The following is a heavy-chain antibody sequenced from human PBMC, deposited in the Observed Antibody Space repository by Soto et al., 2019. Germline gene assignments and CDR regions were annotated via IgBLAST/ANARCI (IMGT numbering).Heavy chain of an antibody. CDR3: ARVTAFCSSTSCANYYYGMDV. CDR1: GGTFSSYA. J-gene: IGHJ6*02. Sequence: SVKVSCKASGGTFSSYAISWVRQAPGQGLEWMGGIIPIFGTANYAQKFQGRVTITAHESTSTAYMELSSLRSEDTAVYYCARVTAFCSSTSCANYYYGMDVWGQGTTVTVSS. D-gene: IGHD2-2*01. V-gene: IGHV1-69*13. CDR2: IIPIFGTA.